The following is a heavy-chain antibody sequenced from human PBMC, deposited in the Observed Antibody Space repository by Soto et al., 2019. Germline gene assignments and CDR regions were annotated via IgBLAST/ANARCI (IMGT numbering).Heavy chain of an antibody. Sequence: SXKVSFKASGYTXTSHGIRLVRQAPGQGLEWMGWISAYNGNTNYAQKLQGRVTMTTDTSKRTAYMELRSLRSNDTAVYYCARVSGSYPRNFDYWGQGTLGTVSS. CDR2: ISAYNGNT. D-gene: IGHD1-26*01. CDR1: GYTXTSHG. J-gene: IGHJ4*02. CDR3: ARVSGSYPRNFDY. V-gene: IGHV1-18*04.